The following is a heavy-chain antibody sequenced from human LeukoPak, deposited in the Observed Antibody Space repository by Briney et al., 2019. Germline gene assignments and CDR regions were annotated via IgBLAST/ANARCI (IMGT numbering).Heavy chain of an antibody. CDR1: GDTFTSYG. V-gene: IGHV1-18*01. CDR2: ISDYNGNT. Sequence: GASVKVSCKASGDTFTSYGISWVRQAPGEGLEWMGWISDYNGNTNYAQKLQGRVTMTTDTSTSTAYMELRSLRSDDTAVYYCARAPIELSSGYYYPPDYWGQGTLVTVSS. J-gene: IGHJ4*02. CDR3: ARAPIELSSGYYYPPDY. D-gene: IGHD3-22*01.